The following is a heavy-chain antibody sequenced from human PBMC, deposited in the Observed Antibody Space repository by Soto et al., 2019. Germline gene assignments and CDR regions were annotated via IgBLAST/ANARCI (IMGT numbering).Heavy chain of an antibody. CDR1: GFTCIGYG. CDR3: AKDGSSSWYPYYYGIDV. CDR2: ISYDGSNK. D-gene: IGHD6-13*01. J-gene: IGHJ6*02. V-gene: IGHV3-30*18. Sequence: GGSLRVSCAASGFTCIGYGMRWVRQAPGKGLEWVAVISYDGSNKYYADSVKGRFTISRDNSKNTLYLQMNSLRAEDTAVYYCAKDGSSSWYPYYYGIDVWGQGTTVTVSS.